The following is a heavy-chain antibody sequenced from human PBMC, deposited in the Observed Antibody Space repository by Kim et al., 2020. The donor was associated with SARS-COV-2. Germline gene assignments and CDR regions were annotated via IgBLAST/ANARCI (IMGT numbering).Heavy chain of an antibody. CDR3: AKRDQWVAFDY. J-gene: IGHJ4*02. CDR2: ITGSGTST. Sequence: GGSLRLSCAASGFAFSNSVMNWVRQAPGKGLEWVSSITGSGTSTFYADSVKGRFTISRDNSKDTFYLQMTSLRAEDSAIYFCAKRDQWVAFDYWGQGIRV. D-gene: IGHD6-19*01. CDR1: GFAFSNSV. V-gene: IGHV3-23*01.